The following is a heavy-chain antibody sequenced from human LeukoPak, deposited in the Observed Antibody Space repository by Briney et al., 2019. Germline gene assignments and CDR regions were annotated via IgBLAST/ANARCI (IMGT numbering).Heavy chain of an antibody. V-gene: IGHV3-7*01. Sequence: GSLTLSRAISGFSLTNYRMSCVGQAPGKGLEWVANIKEDGSVTYYVESLKGRVTISPDSAQNSLYLQMNSLRVEDTAVYFCARDLWGSYSTGSYLDYWGQGALVTVSS. J-gene: IGHJ4*02. CDR2: IKEDGSVT. CDR3: ARDLWGSYSTGSYLDY. CDR1: GFSLTNYR. D-gene: IGHD6-19*01.